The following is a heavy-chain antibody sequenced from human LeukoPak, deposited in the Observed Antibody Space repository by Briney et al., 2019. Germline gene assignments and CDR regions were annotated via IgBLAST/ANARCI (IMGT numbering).Heavy chain of an antibody. Sequence: ASVKVSCKASGYTFTSYDINWVRQATGQGLEWMGWMNPNSGNTGYAQKFQGRVTMTRNTSISTAYMELSSLRSEDTAVYYCARAGCSSTSCPEPYNWFDPWGQGTLVTVSS. CDR3: ARAGCSSTSCPEPYNWFDP. D-gene: IGHD2-2*01. V-gene: IGHV1-8*01. J-gene: IGHJ5*02. CDR2: MNPNSGNT. CDR1: GYTFTSYD.